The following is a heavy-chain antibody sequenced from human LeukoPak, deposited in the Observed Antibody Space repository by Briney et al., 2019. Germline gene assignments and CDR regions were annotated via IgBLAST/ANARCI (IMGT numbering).Heavy chain of an antibody. Sequence: GGSLRLSCAASGFVFSNFAMSWVRQAPGKGLEWVSTISGSAGNTYYANSVKGRFTISRDNSKSTLYLQMDSLRADDTAVYYCVRDSRSRDNWYDAFDCWGRGTLVTVSS. V-gene: IGHV3-23*01. CDR3: VRDSRSRDNWYDAFDC. CDR2: ISGSAGNT. D-gene: IGHD1-1*01. J-gene: IGHJ4*02. CDR1: GFVFSNFA.